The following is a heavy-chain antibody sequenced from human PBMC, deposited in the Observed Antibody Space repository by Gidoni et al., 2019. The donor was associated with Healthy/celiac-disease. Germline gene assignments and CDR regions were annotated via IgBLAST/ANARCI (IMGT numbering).Heavy chain of an antibody. CDR3: ARLFMASGWYGGGFDY. CDR2: IYPSDSDT. V-gene: IGHV5-51*03. J-gene: IGHJ4*02. D-gene: IGHD6-19*01. CDR1: GYSFTSYW. Sequence: EVQLVQSGAEVKKPGESLKISCKGAGYSFTSYWIGWVRQMPGKGLEWMGIIYPSDSDTRYSPSFQGQVTISADKSLSTAYLQWSSLKASDTAMYYCARLFMASGWYGGGFDYWGQGTLVTVSS.